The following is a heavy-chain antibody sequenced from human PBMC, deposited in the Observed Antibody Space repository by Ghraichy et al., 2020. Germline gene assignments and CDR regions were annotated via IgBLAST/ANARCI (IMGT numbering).Heavy chain of an antibody. J-gene: IGHJ3*02. V-gene: IGHV4-31*03. Sequence: SETLSLTCTVSGGSISSGGYYWSWIRQHPGKGLEWIGYIYYSGSTYYNPSLKSRVTISVDTSKNQFSLKLSSVTAADTAVYYCARVGHGGNPTLGAFDIWGQGTMVTVSS. D-gene: IGHD4-23*01. CDR2: IYYSGST. CDR3: ARVGHGGNPTLGAFDI. CDR1: GGSISSGGYY.